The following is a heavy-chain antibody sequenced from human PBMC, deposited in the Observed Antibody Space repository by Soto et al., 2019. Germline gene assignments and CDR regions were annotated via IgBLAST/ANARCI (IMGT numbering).Heavy chain of an antibody. CDR2: INTNTGNP. Sequence: QVQLVQSGSESKKPGASVKVSCKASGYTFTSYAMNWVRQAPGQGLEWMGWINTNTGNPTYAQGFTGRFVFSLDTSVSTAYLQICSLKAEDTAVYYCARWGYGITGTTRSYYYYYGMDVWGQGTTVTVSS. D-gene: IGHD1-7*01. J-gene: IGHJ6*02. V-gene: IGHV7-4-1*01. CDR3: ARWGYGITGTTRSYYYYYGMDV. CDR1: GYTFTSYA.